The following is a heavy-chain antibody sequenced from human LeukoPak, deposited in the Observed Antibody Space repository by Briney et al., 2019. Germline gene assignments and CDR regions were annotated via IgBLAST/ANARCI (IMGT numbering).Heavy chain of an antibody. CDR1: GFTFSSYW. V-gene: IGHV3-74*01. Sequence: GGSLRLSCAASGFTFSSYWMHWVRHAPGKGLVWVSRINSDGSSTSYADSVKGRFTISRDNAKNTLYLQMNSLRAEDTAVYYCAREHSSSWAFDYWGQGTLVTVSS. D-gene: IGHD6-13*01. CDR3: AREHSSSWAFDY. J-gene: IGHJ4*02. CDR2: INSDGSST.